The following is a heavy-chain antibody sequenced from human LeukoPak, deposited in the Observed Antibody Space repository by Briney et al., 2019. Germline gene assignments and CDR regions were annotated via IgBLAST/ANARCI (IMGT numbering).Heavy chain of an antibody. CDR1: GYTFTGYY. CDR3: ARYMTVSGLRSTKGY. J-gene: IGHJ4*02. Sequence: ASVKVSCKASGYTFTGYYMHWVRQAPGQGLEWMGWINPNSGGTNYAQKFQGWVTMTRDTSISTAYMELSRPTSEDTAVYYCARYMTVSGLRSTKGYWGQGTLVTVSS. D-gene: IGHD6-19*01. CDR2: INPNSGGT. V-gene: IGHV1-2*04.